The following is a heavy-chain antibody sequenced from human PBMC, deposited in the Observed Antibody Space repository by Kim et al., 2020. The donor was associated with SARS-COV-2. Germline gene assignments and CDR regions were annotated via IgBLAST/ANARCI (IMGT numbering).Heavy chain of an antibody. J-gene: IGHJ4*02. CDR3: ARAAPYYYDSSGYYYAPPDS. D-gene: IGHD3-22*01. CDR2: INSDGSST. V-gene: IGHV3-74*01. CDR1: GFTFSSYW. Sequence: GGSLRLSCAASGFTFSSYWMHWVRQAPGKGLVWVSPINSDGSSTGYADSVKGRFTISRDNAKNTLYLQMYSLRAEDTAVYYCARAAPYYYDSSGYYYAPPDSCGQGTLVTVSS.